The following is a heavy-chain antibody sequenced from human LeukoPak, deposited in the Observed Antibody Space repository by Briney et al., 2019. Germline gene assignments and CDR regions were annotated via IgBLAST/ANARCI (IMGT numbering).Heavy chain of an antibody. CDR2: ISYDGSNK. V-gene: IGHV3-30-3*01. J-gene: IGHJ6*02. Sequence: GGSLRLSCAASGFTFSSYAMHWVRQAPGKGLEWVAVISYDGSNKYYADSVKGRFTISRDSSKNTLYLQMNSLRAEDTAVYYCARDYYKQQLDNYYYGMDVWGQGTTVTVSS. CDR1: GFTFSSYA. D-gene: IGHD6-13*01. CDR3: ARDYYKQQLDNYYYGMDV.